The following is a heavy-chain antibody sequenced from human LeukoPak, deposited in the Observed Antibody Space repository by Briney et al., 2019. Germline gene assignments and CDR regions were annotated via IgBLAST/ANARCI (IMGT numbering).Heavy chain of an antibody. CDR3: ASQKSGWYEVHWFDP. CDR1: GGTFSSYA. CDR2: IIPIFGTA. D-gene: IGHD6-19*01. J-gene: IGHJ5*02. V-gene: IGHV1-69*06. Sequence: ASVKVSCKASGGTFSSYAISWVRQAPGQGLEWMGGIIPIFGTANYAQKFQGRVTITADKSTSTAYMELSSLRSGDTAVYYCASQKSGWYEVHWFDPWGQGTLVTVSS.